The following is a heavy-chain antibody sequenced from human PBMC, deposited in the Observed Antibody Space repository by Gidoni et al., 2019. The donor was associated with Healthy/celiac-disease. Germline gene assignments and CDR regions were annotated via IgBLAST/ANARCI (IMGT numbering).Heavy chain of an antibody. CDR2: IYYSGRT. Sequence: LQLQESGPGLVKPSETLSLTCPVSGRSISSISSYWGWIRQPPGKGREWIGCIYYSGRTYYNPSLKSRVTIVVETSKNQFSLKLSSVTAADTAVYYCATPPTEGGIDYWGQGTLVTVSS. J-gene: IGHJ4*02. V-gene: IGHV4-39*01. CDR1: GRSISSISSY. CDR3: ATPPTEGGIDY.